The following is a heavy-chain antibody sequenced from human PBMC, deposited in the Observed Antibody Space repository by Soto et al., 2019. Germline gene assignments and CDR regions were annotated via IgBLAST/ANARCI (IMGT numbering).Heavy chain of an antibody. J-gene: IGHJ2*01. D-gene: IGHD6-13*01. Sequence: QVQLQESGPGLVKPSQTLSLTCTVSGGSINSGGSYWSWIRQSPGEGLEWIGYIYYSGTTYYNPSLQSRVSMSLDTSNSQFSLKLSSVTAAATAIYYCASGQCSSSSRSYRNLWGRGTLVTVSS. CDR1: GGSINSGGSY. V-gene: IGHV4-31*03. CDR3: ASGQCSSSSRSYRNL. CDR2: IYYSGTT.